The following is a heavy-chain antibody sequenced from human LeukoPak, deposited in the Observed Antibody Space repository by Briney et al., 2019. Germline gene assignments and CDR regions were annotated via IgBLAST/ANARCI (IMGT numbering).Heavy chain of an antibody. CDR1: GGSINSDY. Sequence: PSETLSLTCTVSGGSINSDYWSWIRQPPGKGLEWIGYIYYTGTTKYIPSLNSRVTMSIDTSKNQSSLKLSTVTAADTAVYYCARFSWYIDYWGQGTLVTVSS. J-gene: IGHJ4*02. CDR2: IYYTGTT. V-gene: IGHV4-59*01. CDR3: ARFSWYIDY.